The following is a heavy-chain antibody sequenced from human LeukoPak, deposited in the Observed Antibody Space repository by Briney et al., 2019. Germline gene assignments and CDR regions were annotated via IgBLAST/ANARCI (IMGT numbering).Heavy chain of an antibody. J-gene: IGHJ6*03. CDR1: GGSISTSSYY. Sequence: SETLSLTCTVSGGSISTSSYYWSWIRQPPGKGLEWIGCIYYSGSTNYNPSLKSRVTISVDTSKNQFSLKLSSVTAADTAVYYCARENTYYYYMDVWGKGTTVTISS. V-gene: IGHV4-61*01. CDR3: ARENTYYYYMDV. CDR2: IYYSGST.